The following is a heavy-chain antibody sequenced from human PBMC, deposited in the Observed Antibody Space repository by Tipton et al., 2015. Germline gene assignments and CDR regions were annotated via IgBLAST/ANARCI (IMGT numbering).Heavy chain of an antibody. CDR3: ARAGYCSGGSCYYEASDM. CDR2: ITPVGDA. D-gene: IGHD2-15*01. V-gene: IGHV3-13*01. Sequence: PRLSCAASGFTFSYYDMHWVRQVTGKGLEWVSGITPVGDAYYSDSVKGRFTISRGNAKNSLYLQMNSLRAEDTAVYYCARAGYCSGGSCYYEASDMWGQGTTVTVSS. CDR1: GFTFSYYD. J-gene: IGHJ3*02.